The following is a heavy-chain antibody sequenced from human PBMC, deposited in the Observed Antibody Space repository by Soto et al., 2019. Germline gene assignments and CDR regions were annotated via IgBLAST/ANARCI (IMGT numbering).Heavy chain of an antibody. CDR2: ISGGGGST. CDR1: GFTFSSYA. Sequence: EVQLLESGGGLVQPGGSLRLSCAASGFTFSSYAMSWVRQAPGKGLEWVSAISGGGGSTYYADSVKGRFTISRDNSKNTLYLQMNSLRAEDTAVYYCAKEGYSSSRYYYYYYMDVWGKGTTVTVSS. D-gene: IGHD6-13*01. V-gene: IGHV3-23*01. CDR3: AKEGYSSSRYYYYYYMDV. J-gene: IGHJ6*03.